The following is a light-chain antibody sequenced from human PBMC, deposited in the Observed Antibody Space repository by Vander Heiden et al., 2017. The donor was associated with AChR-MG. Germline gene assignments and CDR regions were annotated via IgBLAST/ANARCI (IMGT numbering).Light chain of an antibody. CDR2: GAS. CDR1: QSVSSN. V-gene: IGKV3-15*01. CDR3: QQYYKWHGDR. J-gene: IGKJ1*01. Sequence: EIVMTQSPATLSVSPGERATLSCRASQSVSSNLAWYQQKPGQVPRLLIYGASTSAAGIPARFSGSGSGTEFTLTISSRQSEDFAVYYCQQYYKWHGDRFVQGTKVEIK.